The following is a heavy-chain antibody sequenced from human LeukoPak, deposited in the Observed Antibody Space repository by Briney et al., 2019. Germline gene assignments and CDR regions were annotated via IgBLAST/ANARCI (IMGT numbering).Heavy chain of an antibody. CDR1: GYSISSDYY. D-gene: IGHD3-22*01. CDR2: IFHSGST. CDR3: ARVHYYDITGYHWMNWFDP. Sequence: PSETLSLTCAVSGYSISSDYYWGWIRQPPGKGLEWIGSIFHSGSTYCNPSLKSRVTISIDTSKNQFSVRLNSVTAADTAVYYCARVHYYDITGYHWMNWFDPWGQGTLVTVSS. V-gene: IGHV4-38-2*01. J-gene: IGHJ5*02.